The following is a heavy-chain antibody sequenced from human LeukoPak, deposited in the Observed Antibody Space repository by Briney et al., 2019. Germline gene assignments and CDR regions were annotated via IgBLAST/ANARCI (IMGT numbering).Heavy chain of an antibody. J-gene: IGHJ6*03. V-gene: IGHV3-11*01. Sequence: PGGSLRLSCAASGFTFSDYYMSWIRQAPGKGLEWVSYISSSGSTIYYADSVKGRFTISRDNAKNSLYLQMNSLRAADTAVYYCARGLLPYYYYYMDVWGKGTTVTVSS. CDR3: ARGLLPYYYYYMDV. CDR1: GFTFSDYY. CDR2: ISSSGSTI. D-gene: IGHD2-15*01.